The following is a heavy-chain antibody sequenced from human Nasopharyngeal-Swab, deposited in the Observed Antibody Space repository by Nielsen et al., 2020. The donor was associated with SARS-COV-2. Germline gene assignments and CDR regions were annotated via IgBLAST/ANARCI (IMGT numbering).Heavy chain of an antibody. D-gene: IGHD3-10*01. CDR2: IKQDGSEK. V-gene: IGHV3-7*01. CDR3: ARATDGSGSYYQLTYYYYGMDV. J-gene: IGHJ6*02. CDR1: GFTFSSYW. Sequence: WGSLRLSCAASGFTFSSYWMSWVRQAPGKGMEWVANIKQDGSEKYYVDSVKGRFTISRDNAKNSLYLQMNSLRAEDTAVYYCARATDGSGSYYQLTYYYYGMDVWGQGTTVTVSS.